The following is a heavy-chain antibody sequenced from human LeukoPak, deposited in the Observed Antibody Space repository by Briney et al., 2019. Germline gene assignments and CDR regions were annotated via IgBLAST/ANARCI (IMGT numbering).Heavy chain of an antibody. J-gene: IGHJ4*02. V-gene: IGHV3-30*02. CDR1: GFRFSDYG. CDR3: ARQPYSSSSRWFDY. Sequence: GGSLRLSCAASGFRFSDYGIHWVRQAPGKGLEWVAFIRFDATIKYYTDSVKGRFTISRDNSKNTVYFQMNSLRPEDTAVYYCARQPYSSSSRWFDYWGQGTLVTVSS. CDR2: IRFDATIK. D-gene: IGHD6-13*01.